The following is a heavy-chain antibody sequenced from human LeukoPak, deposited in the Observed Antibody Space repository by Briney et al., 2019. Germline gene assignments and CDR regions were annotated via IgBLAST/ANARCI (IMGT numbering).Heavy chain of an antibody. CDR3: TYGYCSGGSCYSGGY. J-gene: IGHJ4*02. Sequence: PGGSLRLSCAASGFTFSGSAMHWVRQPSGKGLEWVGRIRSKANSYATAYAASVKGRFTISRDDSKNTAYLQMNSLKTEDTAVYYCTYGYCSGGSCYSGGYWGQGTLVTVSS. CDR2: IRSKANSYAT. D-gene: IGHD2-15*01. CDR1: GFTFSGSA. V-gene: IGHV3-73*01.